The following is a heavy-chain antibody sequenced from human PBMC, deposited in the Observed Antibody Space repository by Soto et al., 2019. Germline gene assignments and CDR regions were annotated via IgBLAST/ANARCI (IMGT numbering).Heavy chain of an antibody. CDR3: ARDLLRFLEWLLPSYYCMDV. Sequence: ASVKVSCKASGYTFTGYYMHWVRQAPGQGLEWMGWINPNSGGTNYAQKFQGRVTMTRDTSISTAYMELSRLRSDDTAVYYCARDLLRFLEWLLPSYYCMDVWGQGTTVTVSS. CDR2: INPNSGGT. J-gene: IGHJ6*02. D-gene: IGHD3-3*01. CDR1: GYTFTGYY. V-gene: IGHV1-2*02.